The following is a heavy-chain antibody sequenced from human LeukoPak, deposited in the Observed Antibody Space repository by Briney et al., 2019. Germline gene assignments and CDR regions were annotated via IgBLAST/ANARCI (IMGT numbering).Heavy chain of an antibody. D-gene: IGHD2-15*01. CDR1: GGSFSGYY. CDR2: INHSGST. Sequence: PSETLSLTCAVYGGSFSGYYWSWIRQPPGKGLEWIGEINHSGSTNYNPSLKSRVTISVDTSKNQFSLKLSSVTAADTAVYYCARGEVDNWFDPWGQGTLVTVSS. J-gene: IGHJ5*02. CDR3: ARGEVDNWFDP. V-gene: IGHV4-34*01.